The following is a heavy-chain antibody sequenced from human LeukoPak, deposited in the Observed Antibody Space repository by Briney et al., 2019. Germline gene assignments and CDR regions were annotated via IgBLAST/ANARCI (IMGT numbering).Heavy chain of an antibody. CDR3: ARKLGYCTGASCYVDY. CDR2: IKQDGNEK. V-gene: IGHV3-7*03. J-gene: IGHJ4*02. CDR1: GFIFSSYW. D-gene: IGHD2-2*01. Sequence: GGSLRLSCTASGFIFSSYWMTGVRQAPGKGLEWVANIKQDGNEKYYVDSVKGRFTISRDNAQNSLYLQMNSLRADDTAVYYCARKLGYCTGASCYVDYWGQGTLVTVSS.